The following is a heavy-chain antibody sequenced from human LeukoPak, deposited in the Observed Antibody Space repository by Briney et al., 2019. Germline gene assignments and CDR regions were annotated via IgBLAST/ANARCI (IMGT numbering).Heavy chain of an antibody. CDR1: GFTFSSYS. CDR2: ISSSSSYI. D-gene: IGHD3-3*01. CDR3: ARDYDFWSGYYYDY. Sequence: GGSLRLSCAASGFTFSSYSMNWVRQAPGKGLEWVSSISSSSSYIYFADSVKGRFTISRDNAKNSLYLQMNSLRAEDTAVYYCARDYDFWSGYYYDYWGQGTLVTVSS. J-gene: IGHJ4*02. V-gene: IGHV3-21*01.